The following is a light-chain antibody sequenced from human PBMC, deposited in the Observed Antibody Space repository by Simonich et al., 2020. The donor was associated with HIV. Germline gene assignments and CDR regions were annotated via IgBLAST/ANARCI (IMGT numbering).Light chain of an antibody. CDR3: QQYDNLPYT. V-gene: IGKV1-33*01. CDR2: DAS. Sequence: DIQMTQSPSSLSASVGDRVNITCQASQDIANYLNWYQQKPGKAPKLLIFDASNLETGVPSRFSGNASGTDFTFTITSLRPEDIATYYCQQYDNLPYTFGQGTKLEIK. CDR1: QDIANY. J-gene: IGKJ2*01.